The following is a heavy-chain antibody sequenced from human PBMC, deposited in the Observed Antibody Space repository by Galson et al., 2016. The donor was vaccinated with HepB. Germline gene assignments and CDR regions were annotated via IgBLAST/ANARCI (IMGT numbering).Heavy chain of an antibody. V-gene: IGHV4-34*01. J-gene: IGHJ2*01. CDR1: GGSFSDYN. CDR2: INHHGRT. Sequence: SETLSLTCAMYGGSFSDYNWTWIRQPPGKGLEWIGEINHHGRTNYNPSLKRRVPLSADTSKNQFSLKLSSVTAADTAIYYCARPGEKCYGGSCSSWYFDLWGRGTLVTVSS. D-gene: IGHD2-15*01. CDR3: ARPGEKCYGGSCSSWYFDL.